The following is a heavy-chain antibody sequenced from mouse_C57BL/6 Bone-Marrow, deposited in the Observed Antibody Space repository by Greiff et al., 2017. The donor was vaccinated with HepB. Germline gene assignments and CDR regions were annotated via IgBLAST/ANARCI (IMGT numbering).Heavy chain of an antibody. J-gene: IGHJ2*01. Sequence: QVQLKQPGAELVRPGTSVKLSCKASGYTFTSYWMHWVKQRPGQGLEWIGVIDPSDSYTNYNQKFKGKATLTVDTSSSTAYMQLSSLTSEDSAVYYCARPPYYGSSYYYFDYWGQGTTLTVSS. D-gene: IGHD1-1*01. CDR2: IDPSDSYT. V-gene: IGHV1-59*01. CDR3: ARPPYYGSSYYYFDY. CDR1: GYTFTSYW.